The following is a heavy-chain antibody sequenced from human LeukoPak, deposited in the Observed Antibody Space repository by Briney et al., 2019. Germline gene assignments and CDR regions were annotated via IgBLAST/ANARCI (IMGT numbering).Heavy chain of an antibody. CDR1: GGSISSYY. V-gene: IGHV4-59*08. Sequence: SETLSLTCTVSGGSISSYYWSWIRQSPGKGLECIGYIHYTGSTNYNPSLKSRVTISVETSKNQFSLKLSSVTAADTAVYYCAREIVAGLGVSFDIWGQGTMVTVSS. CDR3: AREIVAGLGVSFDI. J-gene: IGHJ3*02. D-gene: IGHD5-12*01. CDR2: IHYTGST.